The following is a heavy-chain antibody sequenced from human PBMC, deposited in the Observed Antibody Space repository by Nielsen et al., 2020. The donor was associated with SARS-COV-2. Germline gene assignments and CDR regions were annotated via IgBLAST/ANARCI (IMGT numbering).Heavy chain of an antibody. V-gene: IGHV3-30*03. J-gene: IGHJ4*02. CDR1: GFTLRSYG. Sequence: GESLKISCAASGFTLRSYGMHWVRQAPGKGPEWVAVNSYDGSQKYYADSVKGRFAISRDNSKNTLYLQMNSLRAEDTAVYYCARDPDSYSGYDRGIDCWGQGTLVTVSS. D-gene: IGHD5-12*01. CDR3: ARDPDSYSGYDRGIDC. CDR2: NSYDGSQK.